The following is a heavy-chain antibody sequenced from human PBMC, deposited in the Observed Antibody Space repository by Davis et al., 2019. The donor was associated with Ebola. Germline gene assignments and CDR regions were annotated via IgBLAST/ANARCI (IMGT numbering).Heavy chain of an antibody. J-gene: IGHJ6*02. V-gene: IGHV1-3*01. CDR1: GYTFTSYA. Sequence: AASVKVSCKASGYTFTSYAMHWVRQAPGQRLEWMGWINAGNGNTKYSQKFQGRVTMTRDTSISTAYMELSRLRSDDTAVYYCAIGTRVTGTVGDLYYYYGMDVWGQGTTVTVSS. D-gene: IGHD1-20*01. CDR3: AIGTRVTGTVGDLYYYYGMDV. CDR2: INAGNGNT.